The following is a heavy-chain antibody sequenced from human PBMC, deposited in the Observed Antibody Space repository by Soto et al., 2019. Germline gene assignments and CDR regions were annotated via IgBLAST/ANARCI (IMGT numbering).Heavy chain of an antibody. CDR3: AKDYYDSSGSRYFYALAV. V-gene: IGHV3-74*01. Sequence: PGGSLRLSCAASGFTFSSDWMHWVRQAPGKGLVWVSRINTDGSGTTYADSVKGRFTISRDNAKNMLYLQMNSLRAEDTAVYYCAKDYYDSSGSRYFYALAVWGQGTTVTVSS. CDR1: GFTFSSDW. J-gene: IGHJ6*02. CDR2: INTDGSGT. D-gene: IGHD3-22*01.